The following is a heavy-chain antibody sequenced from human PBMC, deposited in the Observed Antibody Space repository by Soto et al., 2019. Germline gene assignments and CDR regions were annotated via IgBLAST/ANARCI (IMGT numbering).Heavy chain of an antibody. Sequence: QVQLVQSGAEVKKPGASVNVSCKASGYTFTGYYIHWVRQAPGQGLEWMGWINPNSGGTKYAPKFQGRVTVTSDTSISTTYMELSGLRSDDTAVYYCARVQENCGGGSCCSKFDYWGQGTLVTVSS. J-gene: IGHJ4*02. CDR1: GYTFTGYY. CDR3: ARVQENCGGGSCCSKFDY. D-gene: IGHD2-15*01. CDR2: INPNSGGT. V-gene: IGHV1-2*02.